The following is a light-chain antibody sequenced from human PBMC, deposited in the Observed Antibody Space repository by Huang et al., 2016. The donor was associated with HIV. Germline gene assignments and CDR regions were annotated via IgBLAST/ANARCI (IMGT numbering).Light chain of an antibody. V-gene: IGKV4-1*01. CDR2: WAS. J-gene: IGKJ1*01. CDR3: QQYYSTPLA. Sequence: DIVMTQSPDSLAVSLGERATINCKTSQSVLYSTNNENYLAWYQQKPGQPPKLLIAWASTRESGVPDRFSGSGSGTDFTLTISSLQAEDVAVYYCQQYYSTPLAFGQGTKVEIK. CDR1: QSVLYSTNNENY.